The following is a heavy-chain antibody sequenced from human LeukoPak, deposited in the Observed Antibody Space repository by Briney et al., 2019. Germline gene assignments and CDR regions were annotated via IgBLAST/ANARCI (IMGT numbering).Heavy chain of an antibody. Sequence: PGGSLRLSCAASGFTFSSYEMNWVRQAPGKGLEWVSYISSSGSTIYYADSVKGRFTISRDNAKNTLYLQMNSLRAEDTAVYYCARGVGPLGYYYNMDVWGQGTTVTVSS. J-gene: IGHJ6*02. CDR3: ARGVGPLGYYYNMDV. CDR1: GFTFSSYE. D-gene: IGHD2-2*01. CDR2: ISSSGSTI. V-gene: IGHV3-48*03.